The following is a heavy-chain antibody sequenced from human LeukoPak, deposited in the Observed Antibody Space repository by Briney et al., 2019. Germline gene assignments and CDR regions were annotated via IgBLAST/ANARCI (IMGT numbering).Heavy chain of an antibody. Sequence: GGSLRLSCAASRFTFSSYGMHWVRQAPGKGLEWVAVISYDGSNKYYADSVKGRFTISRDNSKNMLYLQMNSLRAEDTAVYYCAKDSTVTAFDYWGQGTLVTVSS. CDR3: AKDSTVTAFDY. CDR1: RFTFSSYG. CDR2: ISYDGSNK. V-gene: IGHV3-30*18. J-gene: IGHJ4*02. D-gene: IGHD4-17*01.